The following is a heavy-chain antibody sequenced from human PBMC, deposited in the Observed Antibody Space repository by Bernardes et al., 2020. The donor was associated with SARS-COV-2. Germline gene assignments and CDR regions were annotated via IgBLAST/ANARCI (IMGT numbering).Heavy chain of an antibody. CDR1: GYTFTSYG. Sequence: ASVKVSCKASGYTFTSYGISWVRQAPGQGLEWMGWISAYNGNTNYAQKLQGRVTMTTDTSTSTAYMELRSLRSDDTAVYYCARSPNLHYDFWSGYLGYFDYWGQGTLVTVSS. J-gene: IGHJ4*02. CDR2: ISAYNGNT. CDR3: ARSPNLHYDFWSGYLGYFDY. V-gene: IGHV1-18*01. D-gene: IGHD3-3*01.